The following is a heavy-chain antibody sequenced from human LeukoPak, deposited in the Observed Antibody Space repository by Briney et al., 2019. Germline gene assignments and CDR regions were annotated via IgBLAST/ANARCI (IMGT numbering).Heavy chain of an antibody. V-gene: IGHV5-51*01. CDR3: ARHPSGGYSDY. CDR2: IFPVDSAT. Sequence: GESLKFSCKGSGYSFTSYSIGWVGKMPGKGLDWLGIIFPVDSATRYSPSFQGQVTISADKSISTAYLQWSSLKAADTAMYYCARHPSGGYSDYWGQGTLVTVSS. CDR1: GYSFTSYS. D-gene: IGHD1-26*01. J-gene: IGHJ4*02.